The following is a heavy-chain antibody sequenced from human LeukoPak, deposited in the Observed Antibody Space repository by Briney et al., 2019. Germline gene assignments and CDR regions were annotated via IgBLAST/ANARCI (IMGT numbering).Heavy chain of an antibody. CDR3: ANYDPDCTNGVCRYYYYYGMDV. Sequence: PGGSLRLSCAASGFTFSSYAMSWVRQAPGKGLEWVSAISGSGGSTYYADSVKGRFTISRDNSKNTLYLQMNSLRAEDTAVYYCANYDPDCTNGVCRYYYYYGMDVWGQGTTVIVSS. D-gene: IGHD2-8*01. J-gene: IGHJ6*02. V-gene: IGHV3-23*01. CDR1: GFTFSSYA. CDR2: ISGSGGST.